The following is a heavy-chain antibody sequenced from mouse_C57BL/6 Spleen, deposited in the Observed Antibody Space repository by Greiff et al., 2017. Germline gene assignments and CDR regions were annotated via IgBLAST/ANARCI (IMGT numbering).Heavy chain of an antibody. CDR3: ARFWTFISCWYFDV. J-gene: IGHJ1*03. CDR2: INPNNGGT. Sequence: EVQLQQSGPELVKPGASVKISCKASGYTFTDYYMNWVKQSHGKSLEWIGDINPNNGGTSYNQKFKGKATLTVDKSSSTAYMELRSLTSEDSAVYYCARFWTFISCWYFDVWGTGTTVTVSS. CDR1: GYTFTDYY. V-gene: IGHV1-26*01. D-gene: IGHD1-1*01.